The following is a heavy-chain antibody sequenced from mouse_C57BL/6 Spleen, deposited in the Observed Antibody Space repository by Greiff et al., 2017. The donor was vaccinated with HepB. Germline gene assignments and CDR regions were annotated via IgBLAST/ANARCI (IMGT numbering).Heavy chain of an antibody. CDR1: GYTFTSYG. J-gene: IGHJ4*01. D-gene: IGHD2-1*01. V-gene: IGHV1-81*01. CDR2: IYPRSGNT. Sequence: QVQLKESGAELARPGASVKLSCKASGYTFTSYGISWVKQRTGQGLEWIGEIYPRSGNTYYNEKFKGKATLTADISSSTAYMELRSLTSEDSAVYFCAREGVFYGNYEGAMDYWGQGTSVTVSS. CDR3: AREGVFYGNYEGAMDY.